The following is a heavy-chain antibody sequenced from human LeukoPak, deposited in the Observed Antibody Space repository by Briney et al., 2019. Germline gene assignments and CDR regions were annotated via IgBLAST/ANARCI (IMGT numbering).Heavy chain of an antibody. CDR2: INSYSGGT. CDR1: GYTFTGYY. CDR3: ARDHGSGSYYNGLNWFDP. V-gene: IGHV1-2*02. D-gene: IGHD3-10*01. Sequence: ASVKVSCKTSGYTFTGYYMHWVRQAPGQGLEWMGWINSYSGGTNYAQKFQGRVTMTRDTSISTAYMELSRLTSDDTAVYYCARDHGSGSYYNGLNWFDPWGQGTLVTVSS. J-gene: IGHJ5*02.